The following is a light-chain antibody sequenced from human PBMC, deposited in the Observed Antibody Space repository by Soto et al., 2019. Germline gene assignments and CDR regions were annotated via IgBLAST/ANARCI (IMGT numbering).Light chain of an antibody. CDR3: LQDYGDSWT. Sequence: QMTQSPSSLSASVGERIIITCRASRDVGSDVIWYQQKPGQAPKLLIYAASNLYTGVPSRFSGSRSGTEFTLTISSLQPEDFASYYCLQDYGDSWTFGQGTKVEIE. J-gene: IGKJ1*01. CDR2: AAS. V-gene: IGKV1-6*01. CDR1: RDVGSD.